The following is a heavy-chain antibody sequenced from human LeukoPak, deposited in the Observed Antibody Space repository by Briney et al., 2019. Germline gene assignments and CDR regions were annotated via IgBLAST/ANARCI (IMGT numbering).Heavy chain of an antibody. CDR3: ARGGYSSGWFKYYYHHYGMDV. Sequence: ASVKVSCKASGYTFTSYDINWVRQATGQGLEWMGWMNPNSGNTGYAQKFQGRVTMTRNTSISTAYMELSSLRSEDTAVYYCARGGYSSGWFKYYYHHYGMDVWGQGTTVTVSS. V-gene: IGHV1-8*01. CDR1: GYTFTSYD. CDR2: MNPNSGNT. J-gene: IGHJ6*02. D-gene: IGHD6-19*01.